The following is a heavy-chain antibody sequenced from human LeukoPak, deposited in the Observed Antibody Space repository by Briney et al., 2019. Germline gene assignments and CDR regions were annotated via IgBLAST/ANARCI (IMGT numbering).Heavy chain of an antibody. CDR3: ARHWSSGCTGVFDY. CDR2: IYHSGST. D-gene: IGHD2-2*01. V-gene: IGHV4-38-2*01. CDR1: GFTVSSNY. J-gene: IGHJ4*02. Sequence: PGGSLRLSCAASGFTVSSNYMSWVRQAPGKGLEWIGSIYHSGSTYYNPSLKSRVTISVDTSKNQFSLKLSSVTAADTAVYYCARHWSSGCTGVFDYWGQGTLVTVSS.